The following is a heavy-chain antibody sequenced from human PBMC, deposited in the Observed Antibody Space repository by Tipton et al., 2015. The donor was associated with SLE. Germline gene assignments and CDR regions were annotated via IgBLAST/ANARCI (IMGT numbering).Heavy chain of an antibody. J-gene: IGHJ4*02. Sequence: LSLTCTVSGGSIGIYHWSWIRQPPGKGLEWIGYIYYGGNTNYNPSPKSRVAISIDTSKNQFSLNLSSVTAADTAVYYCARTSGSHGNYYFDSWGQGTLVTVSS. CDR1: GGSIGIYH. CDR3: ARTSGSHGNYYFDS. D-gene: IGHD1-26*01. CDR2: IYYGGNT. V-gene: IGHV4-59*12.